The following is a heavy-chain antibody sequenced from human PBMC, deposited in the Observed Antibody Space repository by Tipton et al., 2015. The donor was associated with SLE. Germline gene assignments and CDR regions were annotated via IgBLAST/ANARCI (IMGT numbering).Heavy chain of an antibody. CDR1: GYTFSNYG. CDR3: ARGDYYDGSGHYPGDY. J-gene: IGHJ4*02. D-gene: IGHD3-22*01. Sequence: QVQLVQSGGEVKKPGASVKVSCKASGYTFSNYGISWVRQAPGQGLEWVGWISPYNGNTNYAQKLQGRVALTTDTSTSTAYMELRSLRSDDTAVYYCARGDYYDGSGHYPGDYWGQGTLVTVSS. CDR2: ISPYNGNT. V-gene: IGHV1-18*01.